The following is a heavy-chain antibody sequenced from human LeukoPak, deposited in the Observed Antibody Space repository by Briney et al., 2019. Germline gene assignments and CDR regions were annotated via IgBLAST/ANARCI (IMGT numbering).Heavy chain of an antibody. CDR3: ARAWYYDSSVSYYFDY. CDR2: ISSSGSNI. J-gene: IGHJ4*02. D-gene: IGHD3-22*01. V-gene: IGHV3-11*04. Sequence: GGSLRLSCAASGFTFSDYYMSWIRQAPGKGLEWVSYISSSGSNIYYADSVKGRFTISRDNAKNSLYLQMNSLRAEDTAVYYCARAWYYDSSVSYYFDYWGQGTLVTVSS. CDR1: GFTFSDYY.